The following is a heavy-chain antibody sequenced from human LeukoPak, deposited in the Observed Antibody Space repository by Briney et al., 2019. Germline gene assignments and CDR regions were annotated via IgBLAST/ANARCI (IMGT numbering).Heavy chain of an antibody. CDR2: IIPILGIA. Sequence: SVKVSCKASGGTFSSYAISWVRQAPGQGLEWMGRIIPILGIANYAQKFQGRVTITADKSTSTAYMELSSLRSEDTAVYYCARGGGSGFASYTFQHWGQGTLVTVSS. D-gene: IGHD6-19*01. CDR3: ARGGGSGFASYTFQH. V-gene: IGHV1-69*04. J-gene: IGHJ1*01. CDR1: GGTFSSYA.